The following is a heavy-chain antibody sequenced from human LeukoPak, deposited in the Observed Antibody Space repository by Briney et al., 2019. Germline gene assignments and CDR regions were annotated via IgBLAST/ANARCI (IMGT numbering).Heavy chain of an antibody. Sequence: PGGSLRLSCAASGFTFSSYSMNWVRQAPGKGLEWVSYISSSSNTIYYADSVKGRFTISRDNAKKSLYLQMTSLRVEDPAVYYCARLPVVPAAIIYYYYYYMDVWGKGTTVTVSS. J-gene: IGHJ6*03. CDR1: GFTFSSYS. CDR3: ARLPVVPAAIIYYYYYYMDV. D-gene: IGHD2-2*01. CDR2: ISSSSNTI. V-gene: IGHV3-48*01.